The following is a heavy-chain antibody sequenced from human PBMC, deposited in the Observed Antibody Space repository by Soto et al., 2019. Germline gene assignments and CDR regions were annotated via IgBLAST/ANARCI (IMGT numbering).Heavy chain of an antibody. CDR2: IYYSGST. D-gene: IGHD3-10*01. CDR3: AREGEYPERGCWVY. J-gene: IGHJ4*02. CDR1: GGSISSGGYY. Sequence: NPSETLSLTCTVSGGSISSGGYYWSWIRQHPGKGLEWIGYIYYSGSTYYNPSLKSRVTISVDTSKNQFSLKLSSVTAADTAVYYCAREGEYPERGCWVYWGQGTLVTVSS. V-gene: IGHV4-31*03.